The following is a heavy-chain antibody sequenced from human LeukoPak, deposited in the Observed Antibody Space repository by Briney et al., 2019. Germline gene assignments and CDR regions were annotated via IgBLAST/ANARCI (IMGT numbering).Heavy chain of an antibody. CDR1: GGPISGGSYY. V-gene: IGHV4-61*02. J-gene: IGHJ4*02. CDR3: ARAPVTGSGSYNY. D-gene: IGHD3-10*01. Sequence: SETLSLTCTVSGGPISGGSYYGSWIGRPPGKELEWIGRIYTSGSTNYNPSLKSRVTISVDTSKNQFSLKLSSVTAADTAVYYCARAPVTGSGSYNYWGQGTLVTVSS. CDR2: IYTSGST.